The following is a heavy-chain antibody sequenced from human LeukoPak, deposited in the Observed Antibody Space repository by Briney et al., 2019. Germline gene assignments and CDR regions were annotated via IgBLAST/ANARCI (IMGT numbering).Heavy chain of an antibody. CDR3: ARRSDGDPIFWYFDL. J-gene: IGHJ2*01. D-gene: IGHD3-3*02. Sequence: SETLSLTCTVSGGSISSYYWSWIRQPPGKGLEWIGYIYYSGSTNYNPSLKSRVTISVDTSKNQFSLKLSSVTAADTAVYYCARRSDGDPIFWYFDLWGRGTLVTVSS. CDR1: GGSISSYY. V-gene: IGHV4-59*08. CDR2: IYYSGST.